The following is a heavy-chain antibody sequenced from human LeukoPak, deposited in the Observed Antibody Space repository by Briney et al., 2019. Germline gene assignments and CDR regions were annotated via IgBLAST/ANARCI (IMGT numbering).Heavy chain of an antibody. CDR1: GFTFSTYW. D-gene: IGHD3-22*01. J-gene: IGHJ4*02. CDR2: INKNGGDQ. V-gene: IGHV3-7*05. CDR3: TTYYDSGPSKE. Sequence: PGGSLRLSCAASGFTFSTYWMTWVRQAPGKGLEWVANINKNGGDQYYGDSVKGRFTISRDNTKNSLYLQMNSLRAEDTAMYYCTTYYDSGPSKEWGQGTLVTVSS.